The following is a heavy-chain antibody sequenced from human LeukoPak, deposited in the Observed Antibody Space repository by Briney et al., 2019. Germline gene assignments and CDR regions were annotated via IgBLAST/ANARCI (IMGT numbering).Heavy chain of an antibody. D-gene: IGHD3-22*01. CDR1: GYTFTGYC. J-gene: IGHJ3*02. CDR3: ARDPVYYDSSGYNDAFDI. V-gene: IGHV1-2*06. CDR2: INPNSGGT. Sequence: ASVKVSCKASGYTFTGYCTHWVRQAPGQGLEWMGRINPNSGGTNYAQKFQGRVTMTRDTSISTAHMELSRLRSDDTAVYYCARDPVYYDSSGYNDAFDIWGQGTMVTVSS.